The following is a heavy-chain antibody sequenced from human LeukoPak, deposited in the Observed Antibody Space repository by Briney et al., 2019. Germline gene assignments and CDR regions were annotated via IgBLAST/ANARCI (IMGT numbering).Heavy chain of an antibody. CDR3: ARGTVVVVPAALTTFDP. CDR2: INHSGST. V-gene: IGHV4-34*01. J-gene: IGHJ5*02. D-gene: IGHD2-2*01. CDR1: GGSFSGYY. Sequence: PSETLSLTCAVYGGSFSGYYWSWLRQPPGKGLEWVGEINHSGSTNYNPSLKSRVTISVDTSKNQFSLKLSSVTAADTAVYYCARGTVVVVPAALTTFDPWGQGTLVTVSS.